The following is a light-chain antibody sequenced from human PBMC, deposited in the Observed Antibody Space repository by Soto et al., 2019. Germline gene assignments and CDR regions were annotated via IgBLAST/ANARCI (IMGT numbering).Light chain of an antibody. CDR1: QDISNY. Sequence: DIQMTQSPSSLSASVGDRVTITCQASQDISNYLNWYQQKTGKAPKLLIYDASNLETGVPSRFSGSGSGTDFTFTISSLQPEDIATYYCQQYDNLPSTFGQGTRLEMK. J-gene: IGKJ5*01. V-gene: IGKV1-33*01. CDR2: DAS. CDR3: QQYDNLPST.